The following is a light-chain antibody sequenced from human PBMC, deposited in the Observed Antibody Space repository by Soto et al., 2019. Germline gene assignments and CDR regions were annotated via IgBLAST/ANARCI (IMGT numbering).Light chain of an antibody. V-gene: IGKV3-15*01. CDR1: ESVSSN. Sequence: EIVMTQSPATLSVSQGERATLSCRASESVSSNLAWYQQKPGQAPRLLIYSASARATGIPARFSGSGSGTEFTLTISSLQSEDFAVYHCQQYNKWPLTFGGGTKVEIK. CDR3: QQYNKWPLT. J-gene: IGKJ4*01. CDR2: SAS.